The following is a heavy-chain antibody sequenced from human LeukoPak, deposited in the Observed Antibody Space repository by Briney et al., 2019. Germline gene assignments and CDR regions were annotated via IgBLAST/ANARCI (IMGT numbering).Heavy chain of an antibody. V-gene: IGHV3-48*03. Sequence: AGGPLRLSCAASGFTFSSYEMNWVRQAPGKGLEWVSYISSSGSTIYYADSVKGRFTISRDNAKNSLYLQMNSLRAEDTAVYYCARRGRWYSSIPLDYWGQGTLVTVSS. CDR2: ISSSGSTI. CDR3: ARRGRWYSSIPLDY. CDR1: GFTFSSYE. D-gene: IGHD6-13*01. J-gene: IGHJ4*02.